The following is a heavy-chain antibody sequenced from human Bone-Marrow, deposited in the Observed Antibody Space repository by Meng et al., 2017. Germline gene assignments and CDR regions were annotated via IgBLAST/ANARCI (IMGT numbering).Heavy chain of an antibody. Sequence: SETLSLTCVVSGGSFSDYYWSWIRQPPGKGLEWIGEINHSGSTNYNPSLESRATISVDTSQNNLSLKLSSVTAADSAVYYCARPDNSAAGTWFDPWGQGTLVTVSS. CDR2: INHSGST. CDR3: ARPDNSAAGTWFDP. V-gene: IGHV4-34*01. J-gene: IGHJ5*02. D-gene: IGHD6-13*01. CDR1: GGSFSDYY.